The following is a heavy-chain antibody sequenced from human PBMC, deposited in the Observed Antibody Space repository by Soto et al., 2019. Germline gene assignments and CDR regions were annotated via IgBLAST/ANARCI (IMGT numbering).Heavy chain of an antibody. V-gene: IGHV3-30*18. Sequence: QVQLVESGGGVVQPGRSLRLSCAASGFTFSSYGMHWVRQAPGKGLEWVAVISYDGSNKYYADSVKGRFTISRDNSKNKXYLQMNSLRAEDTAVYYCAKESPLRSNPTAGRLGYWGQGTLVTVSS. D-gene: IGHD4-4*01. CDR2: ISYDGSNK. CDR1: GFTFSSYG. CDR3: AKESPLRSNPTAGRLGY. J-gene: IGHJ4*02.